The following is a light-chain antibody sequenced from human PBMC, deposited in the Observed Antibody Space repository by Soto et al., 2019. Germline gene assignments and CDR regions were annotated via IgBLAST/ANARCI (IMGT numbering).Light chain of an antibody. J-gene: IGLJ1*01. CDR3: GAWDDSLNGNYV. CDR2: NNN. Sequence: QSVLTQPPSASGTPGQRVTISCSGSTSNIGSNTVNWYQQLPGTAPKLLIYNNNERPSGVPDRFSGSKSGNSASLAISGLQSDDEADYYCGAWDDSLNGNYVFGTGTKVTV. V-gene: IGLV1-44*01. CDR1: TSNIGSNT.